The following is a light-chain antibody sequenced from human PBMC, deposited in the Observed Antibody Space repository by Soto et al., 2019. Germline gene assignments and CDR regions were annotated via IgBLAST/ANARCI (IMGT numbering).Light chain of an antibody. Sequence: EVVLTQSPVTLSLSPGERATLSCRASQSFRGLLAWYQRKPGQAPRLLIYDASNRATGIPPRFSGSGSGTDFTLTISSLEPEDSAVDDGQQRHMWPITFGQGTRLEIK. V-gene: IGKV3-11*01. J-gene: IGKJ5*01. CDR3: QQRHMWPIT. CDR1: QSFRGL. CDR2: DAS.